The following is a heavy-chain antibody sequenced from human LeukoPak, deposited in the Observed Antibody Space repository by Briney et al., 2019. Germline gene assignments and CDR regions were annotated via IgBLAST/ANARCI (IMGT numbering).Heavy chain of an antibody. V-gene: IGHV4-61*02. Sequence: KTSETLSLTCTVSVVSISSGSYYRSCIRQPAGEGLEWSWRIYTSVSTNYNPSLQSRVTISVDTSKNQFSLKLSSVPAADTAVYYCARDLLHLGYAFAIWGRGKMVTVSS. D-gene: IGHD3-10*01. CDR1: VVSISSGSYY. CDR2: IYTSVST. J-gene: IGHJ3*02. CDR3: ARDLLHLGYAFAI.